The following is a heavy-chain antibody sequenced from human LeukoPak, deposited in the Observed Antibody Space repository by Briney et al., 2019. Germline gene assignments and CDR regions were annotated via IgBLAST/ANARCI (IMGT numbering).Heavy chain of an antibody. V-gene: IGHV5-51*01. D-gene: IGHD2-15*01. Sequence: GESLKISCKGSGYSFTSYWIGWVRQMPGKGLEWMGIIYPGDSDTRYSPSFQGQVTISADKSISTAYLQWSSLKASDTAMYYCARRTRPKSPHDHFDYWGQGTLVTVSS. CDR2: IYPGDSDT. J-gene: IGHJ4*02. CDR3: ARRTRPKSPHDHFDY. CDR1: GYSFTSYW.